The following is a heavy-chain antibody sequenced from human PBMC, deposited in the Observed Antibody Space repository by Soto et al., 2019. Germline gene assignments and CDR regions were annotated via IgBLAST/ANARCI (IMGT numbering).Heavy chain of an antibody. D-gene: IGHD4-17*01. CDR2: TSTDGSDP. J-gene: IGHJ4*02. CDR1: GFRFGTHG. CDR3: ARDDYGGNTHFLDY. V-gene: IGHV3-30*03. Sequence: GGSLRLSCEVSGFRFGTHGMHWVRQAPGKGLEWVAVTSTDGSDPRYGESVRGRFTISRDNSKNILYLQLNSLRIEDTAVYYCARDDYGGNTHFLDYWGQGALVTVSS.